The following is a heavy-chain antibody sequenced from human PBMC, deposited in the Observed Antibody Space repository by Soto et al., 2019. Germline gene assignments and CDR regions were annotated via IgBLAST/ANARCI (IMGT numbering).Heavy chain of an antibody. Sequence: QVTLKESGPVLVKPTETLTLTCTVSRFNARMGVSWXRXXXGKALEWLAHIFSNDEKAYSTSLRTRLTISKXXXXXXXXXXXXXXXXXXXXXXXXXXXXXXXXXXXXXFDIWGQGTVVTVSS. V-gene: IGHV2-26*01. CDR1: RFNARMG. J-gene: IGHJ3*02. CDR2: IFSNDEK. CDR3: XXXXXXXXXXXXXFDI.